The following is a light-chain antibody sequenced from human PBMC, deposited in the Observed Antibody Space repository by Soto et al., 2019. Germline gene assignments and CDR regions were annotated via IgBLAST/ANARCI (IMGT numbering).Light chain of an antibody. CDR3: QESYSTPAVS. V-gene: IGKV1-39*01. J-gene: IGKJ4*01. CDR2: ATS. CDR1: QNIDNY. Sequence: ASLGDRVTITCRASQNIDNYLNWYQHKPGKAPKLLIYATSTLQSGVPARFSGSGSGTEFTLTISTLQAEDFATYFCQESYSTPAVSFGGGTKVDIK.